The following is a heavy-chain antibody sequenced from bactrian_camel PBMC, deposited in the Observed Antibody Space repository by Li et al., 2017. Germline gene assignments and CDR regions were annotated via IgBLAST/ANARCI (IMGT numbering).Heavy chain of an antibody. V-gene: IGHV3S1*01. J-gene: IGHJ4*01. Sequence: VESGGGQVQTGGSLKLSCVASGDITTRNCVSWFRQAPGKEREGVADIYLGTGSTNYANSVKGRFTIFIDHVMGTLDLQMNSLEPEDTGTYYCAASERSGICALAEWAFTYWGQGTQVTVS. D-gene: IGHD2*01. CDR3: AASERSGICALAEWAFTY. CDR1: GDITTRNC. CDR2: IYLGTGST.